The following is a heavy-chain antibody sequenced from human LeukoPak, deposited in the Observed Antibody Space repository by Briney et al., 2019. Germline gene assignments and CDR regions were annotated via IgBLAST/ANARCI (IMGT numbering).Heavy chain of an antibody. CDR3: ARDPRIVGALDY. D-gene: IGHD1-26*01. J-gene: IGHJ4*02. CDR2: ISSSSSYI. V-gene: IGHV3-21*01. CDR1: GFTFSSYS. Sequence: KTGGSLRLSCAASGFTFSSYSMNWVRQAPGKGLEWVSSISSSSSYIYYADSVKGRFTISRDNSKNTLYLQMNSLRAEDTAVYYCARDPRIVGALDYWGQGTLVTVSS.